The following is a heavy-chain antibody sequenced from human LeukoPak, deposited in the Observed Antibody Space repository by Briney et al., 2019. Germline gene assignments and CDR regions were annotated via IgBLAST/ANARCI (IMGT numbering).Heavy chain of an antibody. D-gene: IGHD1-26*01. CDR2: INQDGSAE. V-gene: IGHV3-7*03. Sequence: GGSLRLSCAASGFTFSSYWMSWVRQAPGKGLEWVANINQDGSAENYVDSVKGRFTISRDNSKNSLYLQMNSLRAEDTALYYCAKAGFSGSYYDWFDPWGQGTLVTVSS. CDR1: GFTFSSYW. CDR3: AKAGFSGSYYDWFDP. J-gene: IGHJ5*02.